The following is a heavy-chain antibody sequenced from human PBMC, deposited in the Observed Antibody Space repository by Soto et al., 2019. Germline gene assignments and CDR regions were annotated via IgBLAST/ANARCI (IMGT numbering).Heavy chain of an antibody. J-gene: IGHJ5*02. CDR2: INPNVGGT. CDR3: AREGREVPRIPYDT. D-gene: IGHD3-10*01. V-gene: IGHV1-2*02. CDR1: GYTFSDYY. Sequence: QVQLVQSGAEVKKPGASVYVSCKASGYTFSDYYVHWVRQAPGQGLEWMGWINPNVGGTNYARKFQGRVTMTRDTSISTVYMKQTRVSPDDTAIYYCAREGREVPRIPYDTWGQGTRVTVSS.